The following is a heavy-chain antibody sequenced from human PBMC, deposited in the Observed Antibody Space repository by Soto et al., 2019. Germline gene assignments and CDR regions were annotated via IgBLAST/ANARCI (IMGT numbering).Heavy chain of an antibody. D-gene: IGHD5-12*01. J-gene: IGHJ6*02. CDR3: ANVGPMAMILVYYYGMDV. V-gene: IGHV3-23*01. Sequence: EVQLLESGGGLVQPGGSLRLSCAASGFTFSSYAMSWVRQAPRKGLEWVSAISGSGGSTYYADSVKGRFTISRDNSKNTLYLQMNSLRAEDTAVYYCANVGPMAMILVYYYGMDVWGQGTTVTVSS. CDR1: GFTFSSYA. CDR2: ISGSGGST.